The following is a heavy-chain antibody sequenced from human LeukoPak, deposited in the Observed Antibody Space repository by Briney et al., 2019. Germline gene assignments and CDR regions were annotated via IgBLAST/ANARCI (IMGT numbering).Heavy chain of an antibody. Sequence: ASVKVSCKASGYTISGYYIHWVRQAPGQGLEWMGWINPNSGDTNYAQKFQGRVTMTRDTSISTAYMELSRLRSDDTAVYYCARVRYRLAETYIDYWGQGTLVTVSS. CDR1: GYTISGYY. D-gene: IGHD3-16*01. CDR3: ARVRYRLAETYIDY. V-gene: IGHV1-2*02. CDR2: INPNSGDT. J-gene: IGHJ4*02.